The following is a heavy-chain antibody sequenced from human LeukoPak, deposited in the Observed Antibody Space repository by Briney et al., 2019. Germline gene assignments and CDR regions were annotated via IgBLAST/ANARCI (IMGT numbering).Heavy chain of an antibody. Sequence: GGSLRLSCAASGSTFSNYAMIWVRQAPEKGLEWVSAITGSGGGTYYADSVKGRFTISRDNSKNTLYLQMNGLRADDTAVYYCAKDPNGDFIGAFDFWGQGTMVTVSS. CDR2: ITGSGGGT. V-gene: IGHV3-23*01. D-gene: IGHD4-17*01. CDR3: AKDPNGDFIGAFDF. CDR1: GSTFSNYA. J-gene: IGHJ3*01.